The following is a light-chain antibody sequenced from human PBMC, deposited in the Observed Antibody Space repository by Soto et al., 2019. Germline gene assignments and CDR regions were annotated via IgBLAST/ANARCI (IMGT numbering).Light chain of an antibody. Sequence: DIQMTQSPSFLSASLGDRVTITCRASQTISSFLYWYQQRPGKAPKLLIYATSNLHSGVPSRFSGAGSGTDFTLTINSLQPEDFVTYYCQQSYSTPYTFGQGTKL. J-gene: IGKJ2*01. CDR2: ATS. V-gene: IGKV1-39*01. CDR3: QQSYSTPYT. CDR1: QTISSF.